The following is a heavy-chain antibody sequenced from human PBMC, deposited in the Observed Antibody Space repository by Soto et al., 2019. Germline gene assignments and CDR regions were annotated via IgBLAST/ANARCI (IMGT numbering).Heavy chain of an antibody. V-gene: IGHV6-1*01. J-gene: IGHJ5*02. Sequence: PSQTLSLTCVISGDSVSSYSAAWNWIRQSPSGGLEWLGRTYYRSRFFSDYAESVKSRIIINPDTSKNQFSLQLKSVTPEDTAVYYCVRDRYSSSGWFDPWGQGTPVTVPQ. CDR3: VRDRYSSSGWFDP. CDR1: GDSVSSYSAA. D-gene: IGHD3-10*01. CDR2: TYYRSRFFS.